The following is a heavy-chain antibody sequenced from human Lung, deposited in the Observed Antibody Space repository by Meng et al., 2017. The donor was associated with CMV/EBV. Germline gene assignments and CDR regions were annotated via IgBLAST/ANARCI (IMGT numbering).Heavy chain of an antibody. J-gene: IGHJ6*02. CDR1: GFTFSTFG. CDR2: IRDTGYSK. D-gene: IGHD4-11*01. V-gene: IGHV3-30*02. Sequence: GESLKISCAASGFTFSTFGIHWVRQAPGKGLEWVAFIRDTGYSKYYADSVKGRFTISRDNSKNTLYLQMDSLRAEDTAVYYCAKDMTTTYYYYVMDVWGQGXTVTVSS. CDR3: AKDMTTTYYYYVMDV.